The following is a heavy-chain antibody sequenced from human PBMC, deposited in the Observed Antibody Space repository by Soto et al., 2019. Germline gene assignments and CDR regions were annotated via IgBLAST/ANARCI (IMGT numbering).Heavy chain of an antibody. D-gene: IGHD6-13*01. V-gene: IGHV2-5*02. J-gene: IGHJ4*02. Sequence: QITLKESGPTLVKPTQTLTLTCTFSGFSLSTSGVGVGWIRQPPGKALEWLALIYWDDDKRYSPSLKSRLTITKDPSKNQVVLTMTNMDPVDTATYYCAHQPGIAEPVDYWGQGTLVTVSS. CDR2: IYWDDDK. CDR1: GFSLSTSGVG. CDR3: AHQPGIAEPVDY.